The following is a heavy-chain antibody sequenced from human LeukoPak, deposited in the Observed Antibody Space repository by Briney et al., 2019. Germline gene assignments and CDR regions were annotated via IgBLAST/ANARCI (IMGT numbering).Heavy chain of an antibody. CDR3: AVLGATIH. CDR1: GFTFSNYL. Sequence: PGGSLRLSCAASGFTFSNYLVHWVRQAPGKGLEYVSAISSNGGRTYYANSVKGRFTISRDNSKNTLYLQMGSLRAEDMAVYYCAVLGATIHWGQGTLVTVSS. CDR2: ISSNGGRT. V-gene: IGHV3-64*01. D-gene: IGHD1-26*01. J-gene: IGHJ4*02.